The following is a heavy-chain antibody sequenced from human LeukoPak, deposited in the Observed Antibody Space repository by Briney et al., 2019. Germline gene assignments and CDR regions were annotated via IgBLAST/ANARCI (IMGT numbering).Heavy chain of an antibody. CDR1: GGSISSSSYY. J-gene: IGHJ5*02. V-gene: IGHV4-39*07. Sequence: PSETLSLTCTVSGGSISSSSYYWGWIRQPPGKGLEWIGSIYYSGSTYYNPSLKSRVTISVDTSKNQFSLKLSSVTAADTAVYYCARKAVAAEGWFDPWGQGTLVTVSS. CDR3: ARKAVAAEGWFDP. CDR2: IYYSGST. D-gene: IGHD6-19*01.